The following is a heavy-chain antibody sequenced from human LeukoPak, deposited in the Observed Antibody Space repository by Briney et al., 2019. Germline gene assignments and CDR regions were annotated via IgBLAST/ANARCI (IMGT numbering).Heavy chain of an antibody. V-gene: IGHV3-21*01. CDR3: ARGYYDSRVGYFDL. D-gene: IGHD3-22*01. CDR1: GFTFSSYS. CDR2: ISSSSSYI. Sequence: GGSLRLSCAAPGFTFSSYSMNWVRQAPGKGLEWVSSISSSSSYIYYADSVKGRFTISRDNAKNSLYLQMNSLRAEDTAVYYCARGYYDSRVGYFDLWGRGTLVTVSS. J-gene: IGHJ2*01.